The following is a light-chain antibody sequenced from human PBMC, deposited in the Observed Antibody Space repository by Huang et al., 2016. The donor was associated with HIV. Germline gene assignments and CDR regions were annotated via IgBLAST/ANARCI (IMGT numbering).Light chain of an antibody. V-gene: IGKV3-15*01. Sequence: EIVMTQSPATLSLSPGERATLSCRASQSVNSKFAWYQQKPGQAPRLLIYGASPRATGVPGRFSGSGSGTEFTLTISSLQSEDFAVYYCQQYSKWPPNTFGQGTKLESK. CDR2: GAS. CDR1: QSVNSK. J-gene: IGKJ2*01. CDR3: QQYSKWPPNT.